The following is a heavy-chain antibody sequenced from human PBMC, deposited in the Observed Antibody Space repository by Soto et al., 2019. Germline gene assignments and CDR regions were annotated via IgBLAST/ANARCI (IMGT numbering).Heavy chain of an antibody. Sequence: GASVKVSCKASGYTFSSYGLSWVRQAPGQGLEWMGWISVYNGNTNYAQKLQGRVTMTTDTSTSTAYMELRSLRSDDTAVYYCARDQRRSSTSCYRGYYYYYGMDVWGQGTTVTVSS. CDR1: GYTFSSYG. D-gene: IGHD2-2*01. V-gene: IGHV1-18*04. J-gene: IGHJ6*02. CDR3: ARDQRRSSTSCYRGYYYYYGMDV. CDR2: ISVYNGNT.